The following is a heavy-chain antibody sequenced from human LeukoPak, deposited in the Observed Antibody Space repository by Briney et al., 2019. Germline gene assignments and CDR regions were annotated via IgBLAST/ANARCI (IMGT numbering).Heavy chain of an antibody. CDR3: ARDETYCGADCSLDY. D-gene: IGHD2-21*01. CDR2: ISSSSTYI. Sequence: GGSLRLSCAASGFTFSSYSINWVRQAPGKGLEWVSSISSSSTYIYYADSVKGRFTLSRDNAKNSLYLQVNSLRAEDTAVYYCARDETYCGADCSLDYWGQGTLVTVSS. CDR1: GFTFSSYS. V-gene: IGHV3-21*01. J-gene: IGHJ4*02.